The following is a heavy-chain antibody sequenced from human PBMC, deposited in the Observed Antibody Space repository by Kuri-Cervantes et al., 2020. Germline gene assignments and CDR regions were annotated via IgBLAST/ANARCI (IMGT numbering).Heavy chain of an antibody. CDR1: GFTFDDYA. CDR2: ISWNSGSI. CDR3: ARDGSVGADYYYYGMDV. V-gene: IGHV3-9*01. D-gene: IGHD1-26*01. Sequence: SLKISCAASGFTFDDYAMHWVRQAPGKGLEWVSGISWNSGSIGYADSVKGRFTISRDNSKNTLYLQMNSLRAEDTAVYYCARDGSVGADYYYYGMDVWGQGTTVTVSS. J-gene: IGHJ6*02.